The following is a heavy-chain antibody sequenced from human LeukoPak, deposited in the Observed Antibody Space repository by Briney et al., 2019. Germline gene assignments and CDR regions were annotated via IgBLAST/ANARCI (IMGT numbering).Heavy chain of an antibody. CDR1: GFTFSAYA. V-gene: IGHV3-23*01. CDR3: VRSIINNFDY. D-gene: IGHD1-14*01. Sequence: GGSLRLSCAASGFTFSAYALSWVRQSPGKALEWVSSITASGDSTFYADSVKGRFAISRDQSKSRLNLQMDSLRAEDTATYYCVRSIINNFDYWGQGTLVTVSS. J-gene: IGHJ4*02. CDR2: ITASGDST.